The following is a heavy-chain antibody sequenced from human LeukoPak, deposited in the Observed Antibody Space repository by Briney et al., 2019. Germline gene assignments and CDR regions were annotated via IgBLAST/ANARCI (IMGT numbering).Heavy chain of an antibody. CDR1: GYTFTSYY. V-gene: IGHV1-46*01. CDR3: VRHIKPXGPWDGMDV. D-gene: IGHD1-26*01. CDR2: INPSGGST. J-gene: IGHJ6*02. Sequence: GASVKVSCKASGYTFTSYYMHWVRQAPGQGLEWMGIINPSGGSTSYAQKFQGRVTMTRDTSTSTVYMELSSLRSEDTAVYYCVRHIKPXGPWDGMDVWGQGTTVIVSS.